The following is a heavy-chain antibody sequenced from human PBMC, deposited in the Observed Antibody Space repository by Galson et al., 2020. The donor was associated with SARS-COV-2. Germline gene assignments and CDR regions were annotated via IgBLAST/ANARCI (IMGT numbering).Heavy chain of an antibody. CDR1: GFTFSSYS. CDR3: ARDLGDYVWGSYRYFDY. D-gene: IGHD3-16*02. V-gene: IGHV3-21*01. Sequence: GESLKISCAASGFTFSSYSMNWVRQAPGKGLEWGSSISSSSSYIYYADSVKGRFTISRDNAKNSLYLQMNSLRAEDTAVYYCARDLGDYVWGSYRYFDYWGQGTLVTVSS. J-gene: IGHJ4*02. CDR2: ISSSSSYI.